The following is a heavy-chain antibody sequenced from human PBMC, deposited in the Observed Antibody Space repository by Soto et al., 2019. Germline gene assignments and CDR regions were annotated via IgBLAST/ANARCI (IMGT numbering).Heavy chain of an antibody. D-gene: IGHD2-15*01. J-gene: IGHJ4*02. CDR2: IYYSGST. CDR1: GGSISSGGYY. CDR3: ERVVVAAHTVDY. Sequence: PSETLSLTCTVSGGSISSGGYYWSWIRQHPGKGLEWIGYIYYSGSTNYNPSLKSRVTISVDTSKNQFSLKLSSVTAADTAVYYCERVVVAAHTVDYWGQGTLVTVSS. V-gene: IGHV4-61*08.